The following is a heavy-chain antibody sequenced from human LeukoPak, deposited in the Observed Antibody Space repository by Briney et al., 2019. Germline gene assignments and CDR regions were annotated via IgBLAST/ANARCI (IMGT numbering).Heavy chain of an antibody. V-gene: IGHV3-48*03. CDR1: GFTFSSYE. CDR2: ISSSGSTI. Sequence: GGSLRLSCAASGFTFSSYEMNWVRQAPGKGLEWVSYISSSGSTIYYADSVRGRFTISRDNAKNSLYLQMNSLRAEDTAVYYCARQRYYVGYFDYWGQGTLVTVSS. D-gene: IGHD3-10*02. CDR3: ARQRYYVGYFDY. J-gene: IGHJ4*02.